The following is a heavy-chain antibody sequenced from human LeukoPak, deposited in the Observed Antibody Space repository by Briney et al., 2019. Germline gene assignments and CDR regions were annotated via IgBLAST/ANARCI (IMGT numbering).Heavy chain of an antibody. CDR3: ARGFSSSWGHNWFDP. CDR2: ISAYNGNT. J-gene: IGHJ5*02. Sequence: ASVKVSCKASGYTFTSYGISWVRQAPGQGLEWMGWISAYNGNTNYAQKLQGRVTMTTDTSTSTAYMELRSLRSDDTTVYYCARGFSSSWGHNWFDPWGQGTLVTVSS. V-gene: IGHV1-18*01. D-gene: IGHD6-13*01. CDR1: GYTFTSYG.